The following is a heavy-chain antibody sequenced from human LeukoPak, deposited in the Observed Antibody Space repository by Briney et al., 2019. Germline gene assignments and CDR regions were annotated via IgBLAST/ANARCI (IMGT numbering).Heavy chain of an antibody. CDR3: ATGPDSSGYYSSWYFDL. J-gene: IGHJ2*01. CDR1: GGSISSYY. D-gene: IGHD3-22*01. Sequence: PSGTLSLTCTASGGSISSYYWSWMRQPPGKGLEWIGYIYYSGSTNYNGSLKSRVTLSVAPSKNQFSLKLSSVTAADTAVYYCATGPDSSGYYSSWYFDLWGRGTLVTVSS. CDR2: IYYSGST. V-gene: IGHV4-59*12.